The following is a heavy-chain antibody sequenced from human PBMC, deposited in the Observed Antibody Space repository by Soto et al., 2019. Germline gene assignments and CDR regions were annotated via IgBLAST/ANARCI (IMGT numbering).Heavy chain of an antibody. D-gene: IGHD6-19*01. V-gene: IGHV4-61*01. CDR1: GDSVTSGSYY. J-gene: IGHJ3*02. CDR2: ILYSGNT. Sequence: QVQLQESGPGLVKPSETLSLTCIVSGDSVTSGSYYWSWIRQPPGKRLEYMWTILYSGNTTYHPSMKGRVTISRDTSKNQVSLNLISVTAADTDLFFCARDAHGARAGAFDICGPGTMETVSS. CDR3: ARDAHGARAGAFDI.